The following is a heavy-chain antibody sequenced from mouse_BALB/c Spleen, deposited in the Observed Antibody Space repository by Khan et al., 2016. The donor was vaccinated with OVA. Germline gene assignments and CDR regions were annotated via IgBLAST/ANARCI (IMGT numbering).Heavy chain of an antibody. J-gene: IGHJ3*01. V-gene: IGHV5-6*01. Sequence: EVELVESGGDLVKPGGSLKLSCAASGFTFSSYSMSWVRQTPDKRLEWVATISSGGDYTYYPDNVKGQFTISRDNAKKTLYLQMSSLKSEDTAMYYCASHLTGSFAYWGQGTLVTVSA. D-gene: IGHD4-1*01. CDR1: GFTFSSYS. CDR2: ISSGGDYT. CDR3: ASHLTGSFAY.